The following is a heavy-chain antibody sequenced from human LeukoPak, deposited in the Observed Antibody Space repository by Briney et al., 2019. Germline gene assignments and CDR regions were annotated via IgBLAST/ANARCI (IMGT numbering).Heavy chain of an antibody. CDR2: IYSGGST. CDR3: AKSPEWFGELLLDY. D-gene: IGHD3-10*01. CDR1: GFTFSSCA. V-gene: IGHV3-66*01. Sequence: HPGGSLRLSCAASGFTFSSCAMSWVRQAPGKGLEWVSVIYSGGSTYYADSVKGRFTISRDNSKNTLYLQMNSLRAEDTAVYYCAKSPEWFGELLLDYWGQGTLVTASS. J-gene: IGHJ4*02.